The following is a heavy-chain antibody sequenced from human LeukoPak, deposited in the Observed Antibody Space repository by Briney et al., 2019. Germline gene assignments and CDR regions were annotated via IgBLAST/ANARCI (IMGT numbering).Heavy chain of an antibody. CDR3: ARLRDRGVASPADY. J-gene: IGHJ4*02. CDR1: GYSFTTSW. V-gene: IGHV5-51*01. CDR2: IYPGDSDT. D-gene: IGHD6-13*01. Sequence: GESLKISCKASGYSFTTSWIAWVRQMPGKGLEWMGIIYPGDSDTRYSPSFQGQVTISADKSITTAYLQWSSLKASDTATYFCARLRDRGVASPADYWGQGTLVTVSS.